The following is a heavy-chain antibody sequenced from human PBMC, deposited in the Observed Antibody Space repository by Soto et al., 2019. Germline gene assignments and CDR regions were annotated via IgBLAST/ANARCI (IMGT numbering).Heavy chain of an antibody. D-gene: IGHD5-18*01. V-gene: IGHV5-10-1*01. Sequence: GESLKISCKGSGYSFTSYWISWVRQMPGKGLEWMGRIDPSDSYTNYSPSFQGYVTISADKSISTAYLQWSSLKASDTAMYYCARFVRGYSYGWSYSMIDYWGQGTLVTVSS. J-gene: IGHJ4*02. CDR3: ARFVRGYSYGWSYSMIDY. CDR1: GYSFTSYW. CDR2: IDPSDSYT.